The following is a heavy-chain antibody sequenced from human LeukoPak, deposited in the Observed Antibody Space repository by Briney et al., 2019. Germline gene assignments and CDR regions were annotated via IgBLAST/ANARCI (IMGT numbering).Heavy chain of an antibody. V-gene: IGHV3-21*01. CDR1: GFTFSSYS. CDR2: ISSSRSYI. J-gene: IGHJ4*02. Sequence: GGSLRLSCAASGFTFSSYSMNWVRQAPGKGLEWVSSISSSRSYIYYADSVKGRFTISRDNAKNSLYLQMNSLRAEDTAVYYCARVLGSGSYYRELDYWGQGTLVTVSS. CDR3: ARVLGSGSYYRELDY. D-gene: IGHD3-10*01.